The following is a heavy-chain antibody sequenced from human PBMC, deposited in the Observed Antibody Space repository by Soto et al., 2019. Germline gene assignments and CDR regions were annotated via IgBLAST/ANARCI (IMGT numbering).Heavy chain of an antibody. CDR1: GYSVSSNSAA. CDR3: ARGSGYKYYYGMDV. J-gene: IGHJ6*02. V-gene: IGHV6-1*01. D-gene: IGHD2-15*01. CDR2: TYYRSKSYN. Sequence: SQTLSLTCAISGYSVSSNSAAWNWIRQCPSRGLEWLGRTYYRSKSYNDYAVSAISRITINPDTSKNQFSLQLNSVTPEDTAVYYCARGSGYKYYYGMDVWGQGTTVTVSS.